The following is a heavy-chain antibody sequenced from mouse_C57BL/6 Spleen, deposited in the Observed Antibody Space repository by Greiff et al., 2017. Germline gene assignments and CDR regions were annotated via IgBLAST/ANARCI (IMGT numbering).Heavy chain of an antibody. D-gene: IGHD1-1*01. CDR3: ASFASVVFRDYAMGY. V-gene: IGHV1-82*01. J-gene: IGHJ4*01. Sequence: QVQLQQSGPELVKPGASVKISCKASGYAFSSSWMNWVKQRPGKGLEWIGRIYPGDGDTNYNGKFKGKATLTADKSSSTAYMQLSSLTSEDSAVYFCASFASVVFRDYAMGYWGQGTSVTVSS. CDR1: GYAFSSSW. CDR2: IYPGDGDT.